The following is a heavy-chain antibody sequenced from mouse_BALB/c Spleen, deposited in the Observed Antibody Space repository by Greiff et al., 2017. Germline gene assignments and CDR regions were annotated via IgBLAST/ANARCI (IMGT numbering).Heavy chain of an antibody. V-gene: IGHV14-4*02. Sequence: VQLKESGAELVRSGASVKLSCTASGFNIKDYYMHWVKQRPEQGLEWIGWIEPENGDTEYAPKFQGKATMTADTSSNTAYLQLSSLTSEDTAVYYCNAWPLGFDYWGQGTTLTVSS. D-gene: IGHD3-1*01. CDR1: GFNIKDYY. CDR2: IEPENGDT. CDR3: NAWPLGFDY. J-gene: IGHJ2*01.